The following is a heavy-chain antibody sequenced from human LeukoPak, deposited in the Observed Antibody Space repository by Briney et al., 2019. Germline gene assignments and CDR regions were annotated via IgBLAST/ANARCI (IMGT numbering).Heavy chain of an antibody. D-gene: IGHD3-10*01. V-gene: IGHV1-58*02. Sequence: SVKVSCKASGFTFTSSAMQWVRQARGQRLEWIGWIVVGSGNTNYAQKFQERVTITRDMSTSTAYMELSSLRSEDTAVYYCAASITTVRGVIAGSFDYWGQGTLVTVSS. CDR3: AASITTVRGVIAGSFDY. J-gene: IGHJ4*02. CDR1: GFTFTSSA. CDR2: IVVGSGNT.